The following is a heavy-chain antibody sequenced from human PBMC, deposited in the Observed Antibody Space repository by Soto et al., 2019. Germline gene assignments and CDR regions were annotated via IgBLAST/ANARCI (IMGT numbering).Heavy chain of an antibody. CDR2: LYSGGST. Sequence: EVQLVETGGGWIQPGGSLRLSCAASGFTVSSNYMSWVRQAPGKGLEWVSVLYSGGSTYYADSVKGRFTISRDNSKNTLYLQMNSLRAEDTAVYYCARVWINTFDYWGQGTLVTVSS. J-gene: IGHJ4*02. CDR1: GFTVSSNY. V-gene: IGHV3-53*02. CDR3: ARVWINTFDY. D-gene: IGHD5-12*01.